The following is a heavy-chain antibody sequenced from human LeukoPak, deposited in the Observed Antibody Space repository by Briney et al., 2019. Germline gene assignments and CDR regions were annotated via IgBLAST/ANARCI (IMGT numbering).Heavy chain of an antibody. CDR2: IIPILGIA. D-gene: IGHD3-10*01. Sequence: ASVKVSCKASGGTFSSYAISWVRQSPGQRLEWMGSIIPILGIANYAKKFQARVTITADKSTSPAYMELRSLRSEDTAVYYCARDVDSGGSVVWGQGTTVTVSS. CDR1: GGTFSSYA. V-gene: IGHV1-69*04. CDR3: ARDVDSGGSVV. J-gene: IGHJ6*02.